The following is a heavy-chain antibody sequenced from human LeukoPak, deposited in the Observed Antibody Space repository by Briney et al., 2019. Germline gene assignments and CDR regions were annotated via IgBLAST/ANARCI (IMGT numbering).Heavy chain of an antibody. D-gene: IGHD2-15*01. V-gene: IGHV4-61*02. Sequence: SETLSLTCTVSGGSISSGSYYWSWIRQPAGKGLEWIGRIYTSGSTNYNPSLKSRVTISVDTSKNQFSLKLSSVTAADTAVYYCARVAYYCSGGSCYPAYFDYWGQGTLVTVSS. CDR2: IYTSGST. CDR1: GGSISSGSYY. J-gene: IGHJ4*02. CDR3: ARVAYYCSGGSCYPAYFDY.